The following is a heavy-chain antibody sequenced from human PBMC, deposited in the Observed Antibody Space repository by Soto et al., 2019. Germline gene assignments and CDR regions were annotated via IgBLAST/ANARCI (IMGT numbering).Heavy chain of an antibody. J-gene: IGHJ3*02. CDR3: ARGYYDSNGQSNTFDI. Sequence: PSETLSLTCTVSGASISSSYWSWIRQSPGKGLEWIGYVYYTGSTKYNPSLKSRVTISVDKVKNQFSLKLSSVTAADTAVYYCARGYYDSNGQSNTFDIWGQGKMVTVSS. V-gene: IGHV4-59*01. CDR1: GASISSSY. CDR2: VYYTGST. D-gene: IGHD3-22*01.